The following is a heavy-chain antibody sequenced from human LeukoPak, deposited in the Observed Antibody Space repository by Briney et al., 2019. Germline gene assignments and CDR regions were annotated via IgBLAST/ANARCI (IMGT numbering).Heavy chain of an antibody. CDR2: MNPNSGNT. CDR1: GYSLTSYG. Sequence: ASVKVSCKASGYSLTSYGINWVRQATGQGLEWMGWMNPNSGNTGYAQKFQGRVTMTRNTSISTAYMELSSLRSEDTAVYYCARGSSSSSFDYWGQGTLVTVSS. V-gene: IGHV1-8*01. J-gene: IGHJ4*02. CDR3: ARGSSSSSFDY. D-gene: IGHD6-6*01.